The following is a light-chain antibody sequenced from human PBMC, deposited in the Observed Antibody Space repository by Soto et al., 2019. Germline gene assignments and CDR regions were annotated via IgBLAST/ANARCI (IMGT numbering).Light chain of an antibody. CDR3: HQYHNYST. CDR1: QSLVYSDGFTY. V-gene: IGKV2-30*01. CDR2: KVS. J-gene: IGKJ1*01. Sequence: VMTQSPLSMPVTLGQPSSISCGSSQSLVYSDGFTYLNCFQQRPGQSPXRLIYKVSNRDSGVPDRFSGRGTGTVFTLTISSLQPDYFATYYCHQYHNYSTFGQGTKVDIK.